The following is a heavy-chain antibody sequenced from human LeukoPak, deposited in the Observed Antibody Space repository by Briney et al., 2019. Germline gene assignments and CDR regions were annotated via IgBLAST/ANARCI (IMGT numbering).Heavy chain of an antibody. CDR3: AREADYYDSSAKDC. V-gene: IGHV4-34*01. CDR1: GGSFSGYY. Sequence: SETLSLTCAVSGGSFSGYYWSWLRQPPGKGLEWIGEINYSGSTNYNPSLKSRVTISVDTSKNQFSLKLSSVTAADTAVYYCAREADYYDSSAKDCWGQGTLVTVSS. J-gene: IGHJ4*02. CDR2: INYSGST. D-gene: IGHD3-22*01.